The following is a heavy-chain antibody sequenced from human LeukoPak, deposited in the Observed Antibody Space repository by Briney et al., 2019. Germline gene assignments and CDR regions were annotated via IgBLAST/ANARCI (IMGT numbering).Heavy chain of an antibody. CDR1: GFTFSSYE. D-gene: IGHD3-10*01. V-gene: IGHV3-48*03. CDR3: ARSYYHGSGSYGFDY. Sequence: GGSLRLSCAASGFTFSSYEMKWVRQAPGKGLEWVSYISGSGSTIYYADSVKGRFTISRDNAKNSLYLQMNRLRAEDTAVYYCARSYYHGSGSYGFDYWGQGTLVTVSS. CDR2: ISGSGSTI. J-gene: IGHJ4*02.